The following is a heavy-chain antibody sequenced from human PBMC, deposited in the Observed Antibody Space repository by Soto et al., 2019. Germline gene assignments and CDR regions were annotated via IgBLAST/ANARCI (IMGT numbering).Heavy chain of an antibody. D-gene: IGHD3-22*01. V-gene: IGHV1-46*01. CDR3: ARDPSRSAPVSSGYDDAFDI. CDR2: INHSGGST. J-gene: IGHJ3*02. Sequence: QVQLVQSGAEVKKPGASVKVSCKASGYTFTSYYMHWVRQAPVQGLEWMGIINHSGGSTSYAQKFQCRVKMTRDTSTSTVYMELRRLISEDTVVYYCARDPSRSAPVSSGYDDAFDIWGQGKMVTVSS. CDR1: GYTFTSYY.